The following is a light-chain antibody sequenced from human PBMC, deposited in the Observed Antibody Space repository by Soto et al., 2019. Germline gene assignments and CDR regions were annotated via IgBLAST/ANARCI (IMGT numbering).Light chain of an antibody. CDR1: QSVPRSY. CDR2: GTS. V-gene: IGKV3-20*01. Sequence: EIVLTQSPGTLSLSPGERATLSCRASQSVPRSYLAWYQQKPGQAPRLLIYGTSSRATGIPDRFSGSVSGTDFTLTISRLEPEDFAVFYCQQYGSSITFGQGTRLEIK. CDR3: QQYGSSIT. J-gene: IGKJ5*01.